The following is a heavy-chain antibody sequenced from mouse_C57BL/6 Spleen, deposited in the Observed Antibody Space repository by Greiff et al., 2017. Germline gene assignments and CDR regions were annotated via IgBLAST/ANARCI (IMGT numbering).Heavy chain of an antibody. Sequence: EVKLQESGPGLVKPSQSLSLTCSVTGYSITSGYYWNWIRQFPGNKLEWMGYISYDGSNNYNPSLQNRISITRDTSKNQFFLKLNSVTTEDTATYYCAHYYGSSYRYFDVWGTGTTVTVSS. V-gene: IGHV3-6*01. CDR3: AHYYGSSYRYFDV. CDR1: GYSITSGYY. CDR2: ISYDGSN. D-gene: IGHD1-1*01. J-gene: IGHJ1*03.